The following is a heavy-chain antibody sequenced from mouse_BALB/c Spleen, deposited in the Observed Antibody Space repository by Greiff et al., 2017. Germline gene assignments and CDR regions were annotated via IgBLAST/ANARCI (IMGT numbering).Heavy chain of an antibody. CDR1: GFTFSDYY. Sequence: EVKLEESGGGLVKPGGSLKLSCAASGFTFSDYYMYWVRQTPEKRLEWVATISDGGSYTYYPDSVKGRFTISRDNAKNNLYLQMSSLKSEDTAMYYCASSTMITWFAYWGQGTLVTVSA. CDR3: ASSTMITWFAY. J-gene: IGHJ3*01. CDR2: ISDGGSYT. D-gene: IGHD2-4*01. V-gene: IGHV5-4*02.